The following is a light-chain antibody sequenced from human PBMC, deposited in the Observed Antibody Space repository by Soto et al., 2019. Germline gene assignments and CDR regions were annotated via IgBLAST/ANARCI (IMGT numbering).Light chain of an antibody. CDR1: SGSVSTSYY. J-gene: IGLJ3*02. Sequence: QTVVTQEPSFSVSPGGTVTLTCGLSSGSVSTSYYPSWYQQTPGQAPRTLIYSTNTRSSGVPDRFSGSILGNKAALPITGAQADDESDYYCVLYMGSGIPNWVFGGGTQLTVL. CDR2: STN. CDR3: VLYMGSGIPNWV. V-gene: IGLV8-61*01.